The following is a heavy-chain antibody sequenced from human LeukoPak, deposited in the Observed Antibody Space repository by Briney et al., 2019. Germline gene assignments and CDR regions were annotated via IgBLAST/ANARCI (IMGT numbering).Heavy chain of an antibody. D-gene: IGHD6-19*01. Sequence: PGGSLRLSCAASGFTFSTYWMSWVRQAPGKGLEWVANIKEDGSDQNYVDSVKGRFTISRDNAKDSLYLQLNSLRAEDTAVYYCAKDDALYSSCWYVRGDFDYWGQGTLVTVSS. J-gene: IGHJ4*02. CDR2: IKEDGSDQ. V-gene: IGHV3-7*01. CDR1: GFTFSTYW. CDR3: AKDDALYSSCWYVRGDFDY.